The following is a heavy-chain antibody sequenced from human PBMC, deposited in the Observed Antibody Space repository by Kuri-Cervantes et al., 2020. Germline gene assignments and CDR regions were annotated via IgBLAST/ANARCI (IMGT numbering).Heavy chain of an antibody. CDR2: ISSSSSYI. Sequence: GGSLRLSCAASGSTFSSYAMSWVRQAPGKGLEWVSSISSSSSYIYYADSVKGRFTISRDNAKNSLYLQMNSLRAEDTAVYYCARAMVRGAHPYYFDYWGQGTLVTVSS. J-gene: IGHJ4*02. CDR3: ARAMVRGAHPYYFDY. D-gene: IGHD3-10*01. CDR1: GSTFSSYA. V-gene: IGHV3-21*01.